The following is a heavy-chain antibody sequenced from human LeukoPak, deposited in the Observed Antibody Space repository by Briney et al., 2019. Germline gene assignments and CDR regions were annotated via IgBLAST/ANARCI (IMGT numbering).Heavy chain of an antibody. D-gene: IGHD3-22*01. CDR1: GFTFSTYW. J-gene: IGHJ1*01. Sequence: GGSLRLSCAGSGFTFSTYWMSWVRQAPGKGLEWVANIKTDGSEKYYVDSVKGRFTISRDNAKNSLYLQMNSLRAEDTAVYYCATYSSLNAREFQYWGQGTLVTVSS. V-gene: IGHV3-7*01. CDR3: ATYSSLNAREFQY. CDR2: IKTDGSEK.